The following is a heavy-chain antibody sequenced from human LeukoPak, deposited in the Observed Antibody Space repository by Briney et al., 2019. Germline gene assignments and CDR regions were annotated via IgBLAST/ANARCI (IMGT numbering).Heavy chain of an antibody. CDR2: IKQEGSEK. D-gene: IGHD1-26*01. CDR1: EFPVGSNY. V-gene: IGHV3-7*01. CDR3: ARGSGSSPNAFYYYYYMDV. Sequence: GGSLRLSCAASEFPVGSNYMTWVRQAPGKGREGVANIKQEGSEKYYVDSVKGRFTISRDNAKNSLYLQMNSLRAEDTAVYYCARGSGSSPNAFYYYYYMDVWGKGTTVTVSS. J-gene: IGHJ6*03.